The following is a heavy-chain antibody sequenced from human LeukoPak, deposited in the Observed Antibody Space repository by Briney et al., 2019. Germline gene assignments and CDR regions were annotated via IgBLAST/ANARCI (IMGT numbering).Heavy chain of an antibody. J-gene: IGHJ4*02. CDR3: ARGYCSGGSCYYFDY. V-gene: IGHV4-59*01. Sequence: KTSETLSLTCTVSGGSISSYYWSWIRQPPGKGLEWIGYIYHSGSTSYNPSLKSRVTISVDTSKNQFSLKLSSVTAADTAVYYCARGYCSGGSCYYFDYWGQGTLVTVSS. CDR1: GGSISSYY. CDR2: IYHSGST. D-gene: IGHD2-15*01.